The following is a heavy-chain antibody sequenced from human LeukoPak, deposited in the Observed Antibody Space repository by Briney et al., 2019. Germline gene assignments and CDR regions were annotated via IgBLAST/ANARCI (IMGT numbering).Heavy chain of an antibody. CDR2: MNPNSGNT. CDR1: RYTFTSYD. Sequence: ASVKVSCKAARYTFTSYDINWVQQATGQGLEWMGWMNPNSGNTGYAQKFQGRVTMTRNTSISTAYMELSSLRSEDTAVYYCAREPPDYWGQGTLVTVSS. CDR3: AREPPDY. J-gene: IGHJ4*02. V-gene: IGHV1-8*01.